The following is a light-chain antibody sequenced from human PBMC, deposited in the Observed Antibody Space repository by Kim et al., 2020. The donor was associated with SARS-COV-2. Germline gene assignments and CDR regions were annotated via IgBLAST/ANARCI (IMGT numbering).Light chain of an antibody. V-gene: IGKV3-20*01. CDR2: GAS. J-gene: IGKJ4*01. Sequence: SPGERATLSCRASQSVTSNYLAWYQQKPGQAPRLLIYGASSRATGIPDRFSGSGSGTDFTLTLSSLEPEDFLVYYCQQYGSSPRSFGGGTKVDIK. CDR1: QSVTSNY. CDR3: QQYGSSPRS.